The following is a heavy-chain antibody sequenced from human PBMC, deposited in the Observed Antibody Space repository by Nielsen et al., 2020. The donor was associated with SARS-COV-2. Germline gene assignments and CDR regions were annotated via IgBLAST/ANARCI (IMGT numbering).Heavy chain of an antibody. D-gene: IGHD3-10*01. Sequence: KVSCKGSGYSFTSYWISWVRQMPGKGLEWMGRIDPSDSYTNYSPSFQGHVTISADKSISTAYLQWSSLKASDTAMYYCARHAYYYGSGLNWFDPWGQGTLVTVSS. J-gene: IGHJ5*02. V-gene: IGHV5-10-1*01. CDR2: IDPSDSYT. CDR3: ARHAYYYGSGLNWFDP. CDR1: GYSFTSYW.